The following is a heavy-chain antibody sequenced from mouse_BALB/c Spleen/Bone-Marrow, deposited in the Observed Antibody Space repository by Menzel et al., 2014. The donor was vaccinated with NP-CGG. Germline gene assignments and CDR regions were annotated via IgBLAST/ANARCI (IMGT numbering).Heavy chain of an antibody. Sequence: DVQLQESGGGLVKPGGSLKLSCAASGFAFSSYDMSWVRQTPGKRLEWVATISSGGSYTYYPDSVKGRFTISRDNARNTLYLQMSSLRSEDTGLYYCARPLTGAYFDYWGQGTTLTVSS. CDR3: ARPLTGAYFDY. V-gene: IGHV5-9*02. CDR2: ISSGGSYT. J-gene: IGHJ2*01. CDR1: GFAFSSYD. D-gene: IGHD4-1*01.